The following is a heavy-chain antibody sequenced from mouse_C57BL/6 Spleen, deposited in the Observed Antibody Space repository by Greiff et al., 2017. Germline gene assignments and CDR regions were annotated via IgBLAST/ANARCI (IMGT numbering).Heavy chain of an antibody. CDR2: ISSGSSTI. D-gene: IGHD2-4*01. CDR3: ARRYDYDVGWYFDV. V-gene: IGHV5-17*01. CDR1: GFTFSDYG. Sequence: EVQLVESGGGLVKPGGSLKLSCAASGFTFSDYGMHWVRQAPERGLEWVAYISSGSSTIYYADTVKGRFTISRDNAKNTLFLQMTSLRSEDTAMYYCARRYDYDVGWYFDVWGTGTTVTVSS. J-gene: IGHJ1*03.